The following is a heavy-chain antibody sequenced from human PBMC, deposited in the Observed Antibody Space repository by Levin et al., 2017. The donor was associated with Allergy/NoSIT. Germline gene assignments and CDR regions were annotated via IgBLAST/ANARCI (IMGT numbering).Heavy chain of an antibody. J-gene: IGHJ3*02. V-gene: IGHV3-30*18. CDR2: ISHDGSKK. Sequence: GESLKISCAASGFTLSTYGMHWVRQAPGKGLEWVAIISHDGSKKYYGDSAKGRFTISRDTSKNMVYLQMNSLGAEDTAMYYCAKGPYDYGDYTNTFDIWGQGTMVTVSS. CDR3: AKGPYDYGDYTNTFDI. CDR1: GFTLSTYG. D-gene: IGHD4-17*01.